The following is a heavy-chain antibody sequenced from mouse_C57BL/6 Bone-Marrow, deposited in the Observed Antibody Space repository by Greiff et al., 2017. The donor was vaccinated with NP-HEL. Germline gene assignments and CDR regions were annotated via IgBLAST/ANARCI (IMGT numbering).Heavy chain of an antibody. V-gene: IGHV1-18*01. J-gene: IGHJ4*01. CDR2: INPNNGGT. Sequence: VEPGASVTIPCKASGYTFTDYNMDWVKQSHGKSLEWIGDINPNNGGTIYNQKFKGKATLTVDKSSSTAYMELRSLTSEDTAVYYCARSLYGILYAMDYWGQGTSVTVSS. CDR3: ARSLYGILYAMDY. CDR1: GYTFTDYN. D-gene: IGHD2-1*01.